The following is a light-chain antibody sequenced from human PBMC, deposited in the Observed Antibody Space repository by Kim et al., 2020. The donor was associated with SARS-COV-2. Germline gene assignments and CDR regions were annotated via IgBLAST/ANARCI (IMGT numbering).Light chain of an antibody. CDR3: QQYGSSPRT. V-gene: IGKV3-20*01. Sequence: LIPGGRASLACRASQSVTSGNFAWYQRIPGQPTRLLIYGASSRATGIPDRFNGSGSRTDFTLTISRLEPEDFAVYYCQQYGSSPRTFGQGTKLEI. J-gene: IGKJ2*01. CDR1: QSVTSGN. CDR2: GAS.